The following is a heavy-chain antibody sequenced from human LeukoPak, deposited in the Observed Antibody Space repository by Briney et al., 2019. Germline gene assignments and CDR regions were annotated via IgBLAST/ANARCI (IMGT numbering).Heavy chain of an antibody. CDR3: AKVGIAAAGPLDY. CDR1: GFTFSSYS. J-gene: IGHJ4*02. V-gene: IGHV3-23*01. Sequence: GGSLRLSCAASGFTFSSYSMNWVRQAPGKGLEWVSAISGSGGSTYYADSVKGRFTISRDNSKNTLYLQMNSLRAEDTAVYYCAKVGIAAAGPLDYWGQGTLVTVSS. D-gene: IGHD6-13*01. CDR2: ISGSGGST.